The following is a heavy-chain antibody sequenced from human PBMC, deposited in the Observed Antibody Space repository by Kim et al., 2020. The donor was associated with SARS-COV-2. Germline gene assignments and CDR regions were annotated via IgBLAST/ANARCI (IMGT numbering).Heavy chain of an antibody. Sequence: NKNDSTSSWKGHITISREHTKNTLYLQMNSLRAEDTDVYYCARARGAFDIWGQGTMVTVSS. V-gene: IGHV3-30*10. CDR2: NKN. CDR3: ARARGAFDI. J-gene: IGHJ3*02.